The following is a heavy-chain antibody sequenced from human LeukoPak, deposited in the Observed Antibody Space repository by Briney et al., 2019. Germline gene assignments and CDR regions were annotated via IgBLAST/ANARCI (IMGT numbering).Heavy chain of an antibody. CDR3: ARRRGSGTQLWKYDAFDI. V-gene: IGHV4-59*01. D-gene: IGHD5-18*01. CDR1: GDSISSYY. CDR2: MHYSGSS. J-gene: IGHJ3*02. Sequence: SETLSLTCTVSGDSISSYYCSWIRQSPGKGLELIGYMHYSGSSDYNPSLRSRVTISVDTSKNQFSLNLRSVTAADTAVYYCARRRGSGTQLWKYDAFDIWGQGTLVTVSS.